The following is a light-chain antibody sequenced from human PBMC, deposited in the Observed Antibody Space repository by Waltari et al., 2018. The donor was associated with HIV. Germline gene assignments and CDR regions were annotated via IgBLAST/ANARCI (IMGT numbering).Light chain of an antibody. J-gene: IGKJ2*01. CDR1: QSISNW. Sequence: IQLTQSPSSLSASVGDRVTITCRTNQSISNWLAWYQQKPGKAPKLLIYKASRLESGVPSRFSGSGSGTEFTLTISSLQPEDFATYYCQQYNSYSMYTFGQGTKLEIK. V-gene: IGKV1-5*03. CDR3: QQYNSYSMYT. CDR2: KAS.